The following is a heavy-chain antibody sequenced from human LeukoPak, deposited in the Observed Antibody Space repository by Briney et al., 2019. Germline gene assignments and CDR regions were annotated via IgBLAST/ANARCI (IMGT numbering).Heavy chain of an antibody. CDR1: GDSINSNY. V-gene: IGHV4-4*09. J-gene: IGHJ5*02. Sequence: SETLSLTCTVSGDSINSNYWSWIRQPPGKGLEWIGYIYTRGNTNYNPSLKSQVTISADTSKNQLSLKVSSVTAADTAVYYCVREVGDWFDPWGQGTLVTVSS. CDR3: VREVGDWFDP. CDR2: IYTRGNT.